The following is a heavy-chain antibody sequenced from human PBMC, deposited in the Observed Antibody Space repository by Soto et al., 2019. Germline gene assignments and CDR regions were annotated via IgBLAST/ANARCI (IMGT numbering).Heavy chain of an antibody. CDR3: ARVQQMVHYYYYYYMDV. J-gene: IGHJ6*03. Sequence: PGGSLRLSCAASGFTFSSYSMNWVRQAQGKGLEWVSYISSSSSTIYYADSVKGRFTISRDNAKNSLYLQMNSLRAEDTAVYYCARVQQMVHYYYYYYMDVWGKGTTVTVSS. CDR1: GFTFSSYS. CDR2: ISSSSSTI. D-gene: IGHD6-13*01. V-gene: IGHV3-48*01.